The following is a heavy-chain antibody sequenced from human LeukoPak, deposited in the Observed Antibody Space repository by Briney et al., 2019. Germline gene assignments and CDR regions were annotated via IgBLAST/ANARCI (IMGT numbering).Heavy chain of an antibody. CDR1: GSTFSDYY. Sequence: PGGSLRLSCAASGSTFSDYYMSWIRQAPGKGLEWVSYISSSSSYTNYADSVKGRFTISRDNAKNSLYLQMNSLRAEDTAVYYCARDTWYDSSGYSPYWGQGTLVTVSS. J-gene: IGHJ4*02. CDR3: ARDTWYDSSGYSPY. CDR2: ISSSSSYT. D-gene: IGHD3-22*01. V-gene: IGHV3-11*06.